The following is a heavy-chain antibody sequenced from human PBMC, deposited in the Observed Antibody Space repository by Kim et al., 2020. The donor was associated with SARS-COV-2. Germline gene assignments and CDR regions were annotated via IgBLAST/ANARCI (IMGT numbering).Heavy chain of an antibody. J-gene: IGHJ4*02. CDR1: GFTFSNYG. V-gene: IGHV3-7*03. D-gene: IGHD3-10*01. CDR3: TTAIRGATGY. CDR2: IKQDGSQK. Sequence: GGSLRLSCAASGFTFSNYGMNWVRQATGKGLEWVANIKQDGSQKSYMDSVKGRFTISRDNAKNSLYLQMNSLRAEDTAVYYCTTAIRGATGYWGQGTLVTVSS.